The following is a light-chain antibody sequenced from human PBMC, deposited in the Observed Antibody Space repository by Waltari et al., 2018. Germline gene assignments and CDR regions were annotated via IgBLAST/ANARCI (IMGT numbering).Light chain of an antibody. Sequence: QSALTQPRSVSGSPGQSVTISFTGTSSDVGGYNYLSWYQHHPGKAPKLMIYDVSKRPSGVPDRFSGSKSGNTASLTISGLQAEDEADYHCCSYAGSTRGVVFGGGTKLTVL. CDR2: DVS. J-gene: IGLJ2*01. CDR1: SSDVGGYNY. CDR3: CSYAGSTRGVV. V-gene: IGLV2-11*01.